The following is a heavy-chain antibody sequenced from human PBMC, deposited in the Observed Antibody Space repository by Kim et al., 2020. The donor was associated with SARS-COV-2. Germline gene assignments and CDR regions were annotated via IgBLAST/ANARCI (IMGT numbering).Heavy chain of an antibody. CDR2: IYYSGST. CDR3: ARRGQQLVFDY. CDR1: GGSISTYY. V-gene: IGHV4-59*08. D-gene: IGHD6-13*01. J-gene: IGHJ4*02. Sequence: SETLSLTCAVSGGSISTYYWSWIRQPPGKGLEWIGYIYYSGSTNYNPSLKSRVTLSVDTSKNQFSLKLNSVTAADTAVYYCARRGQQLVFDYWGQGALVTVSS.